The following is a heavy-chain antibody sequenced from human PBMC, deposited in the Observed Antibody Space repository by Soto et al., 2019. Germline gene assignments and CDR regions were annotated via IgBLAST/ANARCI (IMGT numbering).Heavy chain of an antibody. D-gene: IGHD6-13*01. V-gene: IGHV3-49*03. CDR3: TRGHQLARRNAFDI. CDR1: GFKFGDYA. CDR2: IRSKVYGGTT. Sequence: EVQLVESGGHLVEPGRSLRLSCTASGFKFGDYAMSWFRQAPGKGLEWVGFIRSKVYGGTTEYAASVKGRFTISTDDSKSITYLQMNSLKTEDTAVYFCTRGHQLARRNAFDIWGQGTMVTVSS. J-gene: IGHJ3*02.